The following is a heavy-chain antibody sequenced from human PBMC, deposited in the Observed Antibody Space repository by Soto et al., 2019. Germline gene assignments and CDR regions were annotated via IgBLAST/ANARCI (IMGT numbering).Heavy chain of an antibody. D-gene: IGHD3-16*01. CDR2: IYPNGRT. V-gene: IGHV4-59*03. CDR3: AMFWGLGDIPPLFAH. Sequence: EALSLTCAVSSASLDTDNWSWIRQPPGKGLEWIGYIYPNGRTNYNPSLRGRVAISIDKSKNQFSLRLDSVFAADAAVYFCAMFWGLGDIPPLFAHCGQRTLVTVSS. CDR1: SASLDTDN. J-gene: IGHJ4*02.